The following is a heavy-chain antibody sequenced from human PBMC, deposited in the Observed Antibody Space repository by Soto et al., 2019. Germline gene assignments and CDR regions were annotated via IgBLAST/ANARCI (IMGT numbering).Heavy chain of an antibody. CDR3: ARDHSSSWYLDKHRYFDY. CDR2: IKQDGSEK. V-gene: IGHV3-7*03. CDR1: GFTFSSYW. D-gene: IGHD6-13*01. J-gene: IGHJ4*02. Sequence: GGSLRLSCAASGFTFSSYWMSWVRQAPGKGLEWVANIKQDGSEKYYVDSVKGRFTISRDNAKNSLYLQMNSLRAEDTAVYYCARDHSSSWYLDKHRYFDYWGQGTLVTVSS.